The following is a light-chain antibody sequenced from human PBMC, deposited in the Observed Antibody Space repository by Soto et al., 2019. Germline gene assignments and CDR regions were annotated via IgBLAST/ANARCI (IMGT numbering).Light chain of an antibody. CDR2: DAS. Sequence: VMTQSPATLSLSPGERVTLSCRASQAISNNLAWYQQKPGQAPRLLIFDASTRATGIPARFSGSGSGTEYTRYINSGQAEDIEVEYSHQANGWLGTFGHGTKVDIK. CDR3: HQANGWLGT. J-gene: IGKJ1*01. CDR1: QAISNN. V-gene: IGKV3-15*01.